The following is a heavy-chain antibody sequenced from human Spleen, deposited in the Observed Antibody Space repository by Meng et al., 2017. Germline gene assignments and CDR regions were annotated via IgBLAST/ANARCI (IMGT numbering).Heavy chain of an antibody. CDR3: ARGPTTMAHDFDY. D-gene: IGHD4-11*01. V-gene: IGHV4-34*01. CDR1: GGSFSDYY. J-gene: IGHJ4*02. CDR2: INHSGST. Sequence: SETLSLTCVVSGGSFSDYYWSWIRQPPGKGLEWLGEINHSGSTNYNPSLGSRATISVDTSQNNLSLKLSSVTAADSAVYYCARGPTTMAHDFDYWGQGTLVTVSS.